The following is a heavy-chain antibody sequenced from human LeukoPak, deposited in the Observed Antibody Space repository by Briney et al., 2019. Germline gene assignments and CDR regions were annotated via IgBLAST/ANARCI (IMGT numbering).Heavy chain of an antibody. J-gene: IGHJ4*02. D-gene: IGHD2-15*01. CDR2: IYYSGST. CDR1: GGSISSGDYY. CDR3: ARVYIAGYYFDY. V-gene: IGHV4-30-4*08. Sequence: PSETLSLTCTVSGGSISSGDYYWSWIRQPPGKGLEWIGYIYYSGSTYYNPSLKSRVTISVDTSKNQFSLKLSSVTAADTAVYYCARVYIAGYYFDYWGQGTLVTVSS.